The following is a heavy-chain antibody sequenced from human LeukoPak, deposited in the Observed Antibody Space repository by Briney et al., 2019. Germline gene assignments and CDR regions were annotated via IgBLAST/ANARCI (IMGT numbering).Heavy chain of an antibody. D-gene: IGHD1-26*01. J-gene: IGHJ4*02. CDR1: GGSIRSNY. V-gene: IGHV4-4*09. CDR2: IYTSGST. Sequence: SETLSLTCTDSGGSIRSNYWSWIRQPPGKGLEWIGYIYTSGSTNYNPSLKSRVTISVDTSKNQFSLKLSSVTAADTAVYYCARHGFRSGSYYFDYWGQGTLVTVSS. CDR3: ARHGFRSGSYYFDY.